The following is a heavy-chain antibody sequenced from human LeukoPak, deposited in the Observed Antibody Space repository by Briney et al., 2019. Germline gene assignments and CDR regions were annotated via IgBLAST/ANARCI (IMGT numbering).Heavy chain of an antibody. D-gene: IGHD6-19*01. V-gene: IGHV3-33*01. CDR3: AGSSGWIFPFDY. J-gene: IGHJ4*02. Sequence: GALRLSCAASGFTFSSYGMHWVRQAPGKGLEWVAVIWYDGSNKYYADSVKGRFTISRDNSKNTLYLQMNSLRAEDTAVYYCAGSSGWIFPFDYWGQGTLVTVSP. CDR1: GFTFSSYG. CDR2: IWYDGSNK.